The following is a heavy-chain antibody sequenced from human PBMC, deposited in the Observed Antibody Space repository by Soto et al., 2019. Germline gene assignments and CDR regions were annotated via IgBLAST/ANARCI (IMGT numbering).Heavy chain of an antibody. J-gene: IGHJ4*02. Sequence: PSETLSLTCTVSGGSISSSSYYWGWIRQPPGKGLEWIGSIYYSGSTYYNPSLKSRVTISVDTSKNQLSLKLSSVTPEDTAGYYCAGQHQWLDSWGQGTLVT. D-gene: IGHD6-19*01. CDR2: IYYSGST. CDR3: AGQHQWLDS. CDR1: GGSISSSSYY. V-gene: IGHV4-39*01.